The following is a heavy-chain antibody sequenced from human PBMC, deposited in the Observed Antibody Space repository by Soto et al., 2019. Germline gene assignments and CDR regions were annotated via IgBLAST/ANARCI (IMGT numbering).Heavy chain of an antibody. Sequence: RRAPGKGLEWVANIKQDGSEKYYVDSAKGRFTISRDNAKNSLYLQMNSLRAEDTAVYYCARVYIFGAAFDIWGQGTMVTVSS. V-gene: IGHV3-7*05. J-gene: IGHJ3*02. D-gene: IGHD3-3*01. CDR3: ARVYIFGAAFDI. CDR2: IKQDGSEK.